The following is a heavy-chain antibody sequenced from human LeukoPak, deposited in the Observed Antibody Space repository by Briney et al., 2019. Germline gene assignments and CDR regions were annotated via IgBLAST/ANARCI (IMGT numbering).Heavy chain of an antibody. CDR1: GFTFISYW. D-gene: IGHD6-19*01. V-gene: IGHV3-7*01. Sequence: GSLRLSCAASGFTFISYWMSWVRRAPGKGREWVANIKQDGSEKYYVDSVKGRFTISRDNAKNSLYLQMNSLRAEDTAVYYCAKDFSSAPLDAFDIWGQGTMVTVSS. J-gene: IGHJ3*02. CDR2: IKQDGSEK. CDR3: AKDFSSAPLDAFDI.